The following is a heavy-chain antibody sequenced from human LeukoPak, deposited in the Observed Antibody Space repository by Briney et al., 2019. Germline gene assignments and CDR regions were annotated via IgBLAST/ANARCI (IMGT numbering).Heavy chain of an antibody. Sequence: GGSLRLSCAASGFTFSSYSMNWVRQAPGKGLEWVSSISSSSSYIYYADSVKGRFTISRDNAKNSLYLQMNSLRAEDTAVYYCARGAGWYYYYMDVWGKGTTVTVSS. J-gene: IGHJ6*03. V-gene: IGHV3-21*01. CDR3: ARGAGWYYYYMDV. CDR1: GFTFSSYS. CDR2: ISSSSSYI. D-gene: IGHD6-19*01.